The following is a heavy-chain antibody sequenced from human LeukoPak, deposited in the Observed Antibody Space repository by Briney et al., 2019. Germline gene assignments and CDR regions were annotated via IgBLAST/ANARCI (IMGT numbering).Heavy chain of an antibody. CDR3: AKGRWGFDI. CDR1: GFTFSSYW. V-gene: IGHV3-7*03. CDR2: IKQDGSEK. Sequence: GGSLRLSCAASGFTFSSYWMSWVRQAPGKGLEWVANIKQDGSEKYYVDSVKGRFTISRDNSKNTLYLQMNSLRAEDTAVYYCAKGRWGFDIWGQGTMVTVSS. D-gene: IGHD4-23*01. J-gene: IGHJ3*02.